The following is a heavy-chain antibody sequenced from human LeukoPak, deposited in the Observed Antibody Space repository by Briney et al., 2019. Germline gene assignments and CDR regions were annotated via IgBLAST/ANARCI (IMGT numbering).Heavy chain of an antibody. D-gene: IGHD5-12*01. CDR2: ISGSGGST. Sequence: GGSLRLSCAASGFTFSGYAMSWVRQAPGKGLEWVSAISGSGGSTYYADSVKGRFTISRDNSKNTLYLQMNSLRAEDTAVYYCARGQGIVATSDAFDIWGQGTMVTVSS. CDR3: ARGQGIVATSDAFDI. CDR1: GFTFSGYA. J-gene: IGHJ3*02. V-gene: IGHV3-23*01.